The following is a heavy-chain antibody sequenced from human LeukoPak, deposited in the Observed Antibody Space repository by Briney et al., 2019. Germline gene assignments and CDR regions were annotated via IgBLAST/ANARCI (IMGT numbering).Heavy chain of an antibody. CDR3: ARVGYNWNDVRDY. V-gene: IGHV3-30*02. CDR1: GFTFSSYG. D-gene: IGHD1-20*01. Sequence: GGSLRLSCAASGFTFSSYGMHWVRQAPGKGLEWVAFIRYDGSNKYYADSVKGRFTISRDNAKNSLYLQMNSLRAEDTAVYYCARVGYNWNDVRDYWGQGTLVTVSS. J-gene: IGHJ4*02. CDR2: IRYDGSNK.